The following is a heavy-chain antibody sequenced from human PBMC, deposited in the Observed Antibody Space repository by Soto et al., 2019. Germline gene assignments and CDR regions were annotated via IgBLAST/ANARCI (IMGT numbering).Heavy chain of an antibody. CDR1: GFTFSSYA. CDR2: ISGSGGST. D-gene: IGHD3-3*01. V-gene: IGHV3-23*01. J-gene: IGHJ4*02. Sequence: EVQLLESGGGLVRPGGSLRLSCAASGFTFSSYAMSWVRQAPGKGLEWVSAISGSGGSTYYADSVKGRFTISRDNSKNALYRQMNSLRAEDTAVYYCAKDYDVWRNKMYYFDYWGQGTLVTVSS. CDR3: AKDYDVWRNKMYYFDY.